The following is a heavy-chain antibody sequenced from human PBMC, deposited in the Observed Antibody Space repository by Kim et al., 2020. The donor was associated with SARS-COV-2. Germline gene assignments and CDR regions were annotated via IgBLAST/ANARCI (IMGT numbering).Heavy chain of an antibody. D-gene: IGHD3-10*01. CDR1: GDSINRTLYY. CDR3: ARTFDSGNYYHRYYF. J-gene: IGHJ4*01. CDR2: IHSSGST. V-gene: IGHV4-39*01. Sequence: SETLSLTCTVSGDSINRTLYYWGWLCQSPGKGLEWIGNIHSSGSTYYNPSLRSRVTISVDTSKNQFSLKLTSVTAADAAVYLCARTFDSGNYYHRYYF.